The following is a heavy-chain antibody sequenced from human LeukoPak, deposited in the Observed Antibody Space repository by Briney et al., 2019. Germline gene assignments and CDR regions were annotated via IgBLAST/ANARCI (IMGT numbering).Heavy chain of an antibody. J-gene: IGHJ2*01. CDR2: ISYDGGNK. D-gene: IGHD2-8*01. CDR3: ARVPNGVYQYWYFDL. V-gene: IGHV3-30-3*01. Sequence: GTSLRLSCAASGFTFSNYAMHWVRQAPGKGLEWVAIISYDGGNKYYADSVKGRFTISRDNSKNTLFLQMNSLTAEDTAAYYCARVPNGVYQYWYFDLWGRGTLVTVSS. CDR1: GFTFSNYA.